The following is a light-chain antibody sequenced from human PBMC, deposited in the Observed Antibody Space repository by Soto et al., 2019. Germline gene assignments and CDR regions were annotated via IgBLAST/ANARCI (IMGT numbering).Light chain of an antibody. J-gene: IGKJ2*01. Sequence: EIVMTQSPATLAVSPGESATLSCRASQSISNHLTWYQQKPGQPPRLLIYDASTRSTGIPARFSGSGSGTEFTLTISNLQSEDVAVYYCQQYTGWPYTFGQGTKLEIK. V-gene: IGKV3-15*01. CDR1: QSISNH. CDR2: DAS. CDR3: QQYTGWPYT.